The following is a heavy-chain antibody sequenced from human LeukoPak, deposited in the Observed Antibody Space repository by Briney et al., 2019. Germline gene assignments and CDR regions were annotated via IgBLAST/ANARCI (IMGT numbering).Heavy chain of an antibody. CDR3: ARGGYNYGYIY. CDR1: GFTFDDYG. J-gene: IGHJ4*02. D-gene: IGHD5-18*01. CDR2: ISGSGGST. Sequence: GGSLRLSCAASGFTFDDYGMSWVRQAPGKGLEWVSAISGSGGSTYYADSVKGRFTISRDNAKNSLYLQMNSLRGEDTAVYYCARGGYNYGYIYWGQGTLVTVSS. V-gene: IGHV3-20*04.